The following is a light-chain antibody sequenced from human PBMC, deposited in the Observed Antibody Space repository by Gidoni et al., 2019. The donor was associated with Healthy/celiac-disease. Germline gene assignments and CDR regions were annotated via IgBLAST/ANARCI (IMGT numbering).Light chain of an antibody. CDR2: GAS. V-gene: IGKV3-20*01. Sequence: EIVLTQSPGTLSLSPGERATLSCRARQSVSSSYLAWYQQKPDQAPRLLIYGASSRATGIPDRFSGSGSGTDFTLTISRLEPEDFAVYYCQQYGSSPSYTFGQGTKLEIK. CDR1: QSVSSSY. J-gene: IGKJ2*01. CDR3: QQYGSSPSYT.